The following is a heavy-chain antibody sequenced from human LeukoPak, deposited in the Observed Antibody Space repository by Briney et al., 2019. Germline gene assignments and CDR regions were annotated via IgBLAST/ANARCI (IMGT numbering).Heavy chain of an antibody. CDR2: IRSKAYGGTT. V-gene: IGHV3-49*04. CDR3: TSPSDTAMVSPSDY. CDR1: GFTFPTYA. Sequence: GGSLRLSCAASGFTFPTYAMTWVRQAPGKGLEWVGFIRSKAYGGTTEYAASVKGRFTISRDDSKSIAYLQMNSLKTEDTAVYYCTSPSDTAMVSPSDYWGQGTLVTVSS. D-gene: IGHD5-18*01. J-gene: IGHJ4*02.